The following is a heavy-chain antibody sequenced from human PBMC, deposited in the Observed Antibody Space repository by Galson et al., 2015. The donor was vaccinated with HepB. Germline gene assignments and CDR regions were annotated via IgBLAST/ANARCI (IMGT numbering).Heavy chain of an antibody. V-gene: IGHV2-5*02. J-gene: IGHJ4*02. CDR3: AHRRYPPGLPDFFGY. D-gene: IGHD3-3*01. CDR2: MYWDDDK. Sequence: PALVKPTQTLTLTCTFSGFSLSTSGVGVDWVRQPPGTALEWLALMYWDDDKRYSPSLASRLTITKDTSRNQVVLTMTNMDPMDTATYYCAHRRYPPGLPDFFGYWGQGAQVTVSS. CDR1: GFSLSTSGVG.